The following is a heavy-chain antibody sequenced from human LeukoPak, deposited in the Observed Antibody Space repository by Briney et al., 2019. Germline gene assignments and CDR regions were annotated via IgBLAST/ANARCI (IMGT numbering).Heavy chain of an antibody. J-gene: IGHJ6*03. CDR2: ISAYNGNT. D-gene: IGHD6-13*01. CDR3: ARDASWYSSSWYYYYYYMDV. V-gene: IGHV1-18*01. Sequence: ASVKVSCKASGYTFTSYGISWVRQAPGQGLEWMGWISAYNGNTNYAQKLQGRVTMTTDTSTSTAYMELRSLRSDDTAVYYCARDASWYSSSWYYYYYYMDVWGKGTTVTISS. CDR1: GYTFTSYG.